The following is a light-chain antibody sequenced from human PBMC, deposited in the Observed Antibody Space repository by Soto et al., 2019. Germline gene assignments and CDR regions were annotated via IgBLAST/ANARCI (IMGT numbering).Light chain of an antibody. CDR1: QGISNY. V-gene: IGKV1-39*01. J-gene: IGKJ1*01. CDR2: ES. Sequence: DIQMTQSPSSLSASVGDIVTITCRASQGISNYLAWYQQKPGKAPKLLIYESSLQSGVPSRLSGSGSGTDLNLTISSLQPEDFATYYCQQSYNTPWTCGQGTKVDIK. CDR3: QQSYNTPWT.